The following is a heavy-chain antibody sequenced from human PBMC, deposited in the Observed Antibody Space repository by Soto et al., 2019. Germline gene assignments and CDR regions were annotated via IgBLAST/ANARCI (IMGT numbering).Heavy chain of an antibody. J-gene: IGHJ4*02. CDR3: AKGEWISTYGSPGVPAAFDY. Sequence: PGGSLRLSCAASGLTFSSYGMHWVRQAPGKGLEWVAVISYDGSNKYYADSVKGRFTISRDNSKNTLYLQMNSLRAEDTAVYYCAKGEWISTYGSPGVPAAFDYWGQGTLVTVSS. CDR2: ISYDGSNK. V-gene: IGHV3-30*18. D-gene: IGHD3-3*01. CDR1: GLTFSSYG.